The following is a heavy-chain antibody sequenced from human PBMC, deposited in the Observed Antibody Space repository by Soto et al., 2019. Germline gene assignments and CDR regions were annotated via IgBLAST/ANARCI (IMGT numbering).Heavy chain of an antibody. J-gene: IGHJ4*02. D-gene: IGHD2-21*01. CDR2: IWYDGSVK. V-gene: IGHV3-33*01. Sequence: PGGSLRLSCAASGFTFGTYGMHWVRQAPGKGLEWVAGIWYDGSVKTYADSVKGRFSISRDNSQNTVYLQMNTLRAGDTAVYYCARADCGGQCPCDYWGQRTLVTVSS. CDR1: GFTFGTYG. CDR3: ARADCGGQCPCDY.